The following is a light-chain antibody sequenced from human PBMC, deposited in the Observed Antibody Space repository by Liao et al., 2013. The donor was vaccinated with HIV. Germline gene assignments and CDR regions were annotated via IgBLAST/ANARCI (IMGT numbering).Light chain of an antibody. V-gene: IGLV3-1*01. Sequence: SYELTQPPSVSVSPGQTASITCSGDKLGDKYACWYQQKTGQSPVLVIYQDKKRPSGIPERFSGSNSGNTATLTISGTQAMDEADYYCKAWDSSTGVFGGGTKLTVL. CDR2: QDK. CDR3: KAWDSSTGV. CDR1: KLGDKY. J-gene: IGLJ3*02.